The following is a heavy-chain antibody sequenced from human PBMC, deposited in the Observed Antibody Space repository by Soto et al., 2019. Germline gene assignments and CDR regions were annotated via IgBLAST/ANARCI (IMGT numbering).Heavy chain of an antibody. D-gene: IGHD2-2*01. J-gene: IGHJ5*02. V-gene: IGHV3-21*01. CDR3: AREGTGYCSSTSCYEPMSFDP. CDR2: ISSSSSYI. Sequence: GGSLRLSCAASGFTFSSYSMNWVRQAPGKGLEWVSSISSSSSYIYYADSVKGRFTISRDNAKNSLYLQMNSLRAEDTAVYYCAREGTGYCSSTSCYEPMSFDPWGQGTLVTVSS. CDR1: GFTFSSYS.